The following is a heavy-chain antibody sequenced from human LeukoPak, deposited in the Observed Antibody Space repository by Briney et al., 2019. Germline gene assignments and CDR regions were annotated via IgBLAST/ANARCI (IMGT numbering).Heavy chain of an antibody. V-gene: IGHV4-39*02. J-gene: IGHJ6*03. CDR1: GGFISSSSYC. Sequence: SETLSLTCTVSGGFISSSSYCWGWISQPPGKGLEWIGSIYYSGSTNYNPSLTSRVTISVDTSKNQFSLKLSSVTAADTAVYYCARDNSGYDLLYYYYYMDVWGKGTTVTVSS. CDR2: IYYSGST. D-gene: IGHD5-12*01. CDR3: ARDNSGYDLLYYYYYMDV.